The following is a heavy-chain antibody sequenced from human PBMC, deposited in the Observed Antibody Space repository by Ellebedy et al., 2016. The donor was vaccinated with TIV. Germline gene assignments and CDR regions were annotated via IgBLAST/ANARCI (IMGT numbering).Heavy chain of an antibody. D-gene: IGHD3-22*01. CDR1: GYSFSNYT. CDR2: ITGSNGNT. Sequence: ASVKVSXKASGYSFSNYTIGWVRQDPGQGLEWMGWITGSNGNTNYAQNLQGRVTMTTDTSTNTAYMELRGLRSDDTAVYYCAREGAVDSGGYYELFDHWGQGTLVTVSS. V-gene: IGHV1-18*01. CDR3: AREGAVDSGGYYELFDH. J-gene: IGHJ4*02.